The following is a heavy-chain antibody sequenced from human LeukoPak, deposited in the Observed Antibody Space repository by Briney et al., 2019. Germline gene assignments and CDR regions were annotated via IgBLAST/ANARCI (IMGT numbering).Heavy chain of an antibody. CDR1: GFNFSNHS. V-gene: IGHV3-48*01. D-gene: IGHD3-3*01. CDR2: INSRSSTI. CDR3: ARVFQYDFWSDLTEGIDY. Sequence: GGSLRLSCVASGFNFSNHSMNWIRQAPGMGLEWVSYINSRSSTIYYADSLKGRFTISRDNAQNSLHLQMNSLRAEDTAVYYCARVFQYDFWSDLTEGIDYWGQGTLVTVSS. J-gene: IGHJ4*02.